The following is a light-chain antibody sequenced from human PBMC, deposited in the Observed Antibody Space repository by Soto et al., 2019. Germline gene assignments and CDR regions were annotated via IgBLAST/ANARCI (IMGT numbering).Light chain of an antibody. J-gene: IGKJ5*01. V-gene: IGKV1-12*01. CDR3: QQAYSFPIT. CDR1: HYIDRW. CDR2: DAT. Sequence: DIQMTQSPSSVSASVGETVTITCRASHYIDRWLAWYQQKPGKTPKLLIYDATRLRSGVPSTFSGSRSGPDFTLTITDLQPEDFATYYCQQAYSFPITFGQGTRLEMK.